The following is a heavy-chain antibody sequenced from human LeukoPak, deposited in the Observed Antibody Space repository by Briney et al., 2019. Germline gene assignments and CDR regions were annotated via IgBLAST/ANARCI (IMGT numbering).Heavy chain of an antibody. D-gene: IGHD2/OR15-2a*01. CDR1: GFTFSNAW. CDR3: TTVFYGHLYYFDY. CDR2: IKSKTDGGTT. V-gene: IGHV3-15*01. J-gene: IGHJ4*02. Sequence: GGSLRLSCAASGFTFSNAWMSWVRQAPGKGLEWVCRIKSKTDGGTTDYAAPVKGRFTISRDDSKNTLYLQMNSLKTEDTAVYYCTTVFYGHLYYFDYWGQGTLVTVSS.